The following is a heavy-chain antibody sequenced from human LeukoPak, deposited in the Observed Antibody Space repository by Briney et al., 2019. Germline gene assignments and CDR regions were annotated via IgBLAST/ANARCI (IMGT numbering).Heavy chain of an antibody. CDR3: ARDITGKGDY. CDR1: GYTFTSYG. D-gene: IGHD1-20*01. CDR2: INPNSGGT. Sequence: ASVKVSCKASGYTFTSYGISWVRQAPGQGLEWMGRINPNSGGTNYAQKFQGRVTMTRDTSISTAYMELSRLRSDDTAVYYCARDITGKGDYWGQGTLVTVSS. J-gene: IGHJ4*02. V-gene: IGHV1-2*06.